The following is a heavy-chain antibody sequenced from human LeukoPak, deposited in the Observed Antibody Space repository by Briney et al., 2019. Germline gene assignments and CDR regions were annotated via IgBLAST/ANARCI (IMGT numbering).Heavy chain of an antibody. Sequence: PGRSLRLSCAASGFTFSSYGMHWVRQAPGKGLEWVAVISYDGSNKYYADSVKGRFTISRDNSKNTLYLQMNSLRAEDTAVYYCAREPEWFPGDYYYMDVWGKGTTVTVSS. D-gene: IGHD3-3*01. CDR1: GFTFSSYG. V-gene: IGHV3-30*03. J-gene: IGHJ6*03. CDR2: ISYDGSNK. CDR3: AREPEWFPGDYYYMDV.